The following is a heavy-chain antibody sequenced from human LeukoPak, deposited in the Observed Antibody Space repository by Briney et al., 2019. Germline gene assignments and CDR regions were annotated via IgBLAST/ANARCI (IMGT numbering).Heavy chain of an antibody. CDR2: IIPIFGTA. CDR1: GGTFSSYA. D-gene: IGHD5-18*01. Sequence: GASVKASCKASGGTFSSYAISWVRQAPGQGLEWMGGIIPIFGTANYAQKFQGRVTITTDESTSTAYMELSSLRSEDTAVYYCARGNVDTAMAPYYWGQGTLVTVSS. CDR3: ARGNVDTAMAPYY. V-gene: IGHV1-69*05. J-gene: IGHJ4*02.